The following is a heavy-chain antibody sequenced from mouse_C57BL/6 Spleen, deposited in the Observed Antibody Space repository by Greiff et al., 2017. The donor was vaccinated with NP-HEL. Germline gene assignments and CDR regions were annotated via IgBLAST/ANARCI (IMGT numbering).Heavy chain of an antibody. D-gene: IGHD2-4*01. CDR1: GYSFTDYN. Sequence: HLVESGPELVKPGASVKISCKASGYSFTDYNMNWVKQSNGKSLEWIGVINPNYGTTSYNQKFKGKATLTVDQSSSTAYMQLNSLTSEDSAVYYCARTLYDYGRSAMDYWGQGTSVTVSS. CDR3: ARTLYDYGRSAMDY. CDR2: INPNYGTT. V-gene: IGHV1-39*01. J-gene: IGHJ4*01.